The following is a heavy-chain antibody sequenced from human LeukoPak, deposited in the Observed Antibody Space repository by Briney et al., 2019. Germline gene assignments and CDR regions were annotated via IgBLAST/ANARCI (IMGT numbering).Heavy chain of an antibody. CDR2: IKQDGSLI. CDR1: GFTFSNYW. D-gene: IGHD3/OR15-3a*01. Sequence: PGGSLRLSCATSGFTFSNYWMNWVRQAPGKGLEWVANIKQDGSLIYYVDSVKGRFTISRDNGENSLFLQLNSLRAEDTAVYYCARQTGSGLFTLPGGQGTLVTVSS. V-gene: IGHV3-7*01. CDR3: ARQTGSGLFTLP. J-gene: IGHJ4*02.